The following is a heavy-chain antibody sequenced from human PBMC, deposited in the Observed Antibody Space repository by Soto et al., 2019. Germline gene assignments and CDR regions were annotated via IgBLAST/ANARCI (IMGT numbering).Heavy chain of an antibody. J-gene: IGHJ6*03. D-gene: IGHD2-2*01. V-gene: IGHV3-30*04. CDR2: ICDDGSNK. CDR1: GFTFSSYA. Sequence: GGSLRLSCAASGFTFSSYAMHWVRQAPGKELEWVAVICDDGSNKYYADSVMRRFTISRDNSKNTLYLQMNSLRAEDTAVYYCAKVGCSSTSCYYYYYYYYMDVWGKGTTVTVSS. CDR3: AKVGCSSTSCYYYYYYYYMDV.